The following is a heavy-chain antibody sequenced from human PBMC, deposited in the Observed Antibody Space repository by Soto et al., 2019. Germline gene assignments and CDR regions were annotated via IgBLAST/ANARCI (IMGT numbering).Heavy chain of an antibody. Sequence: ASVKVSFKASGGTFSSYAISCVRQAPGQGLEWIAGIIPIFGTANYAQKFHGRVTITADESTSTAYMELSSLRSEDTAVYYCASNLGYCSGGSCYERYYYGMDVWGQGTTVTVSS. D-gene: IGHD2-15*01. CDR3: ASNLGYCSGGSCYERYYYGMDV. J-gene: IGHJ6*02. V-gene: IGHV1-69*13. CDR1: GGTFSSYA. CDR2: IIPIFGTA.